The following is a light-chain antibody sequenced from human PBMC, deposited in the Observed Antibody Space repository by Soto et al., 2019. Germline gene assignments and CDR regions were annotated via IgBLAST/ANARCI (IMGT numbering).Light chain of an antibody. J-gene: IGLJ2*01. CDR1: GSNIGSNA. Sequence: QSVLTQPPSASGTPGQRVTFSCSGSGSNIGSNAVNWYQQLPGTAPKLLIYFNTQRPSGVPDRFSGSKSGTSASLDISGLQSEDEADYYCAAWDDSLTGLLIGGGTKLTVL. CDR3: AAWDDSLTGLL. CDR2: FNT. V-gene: IGLV1-44*01.